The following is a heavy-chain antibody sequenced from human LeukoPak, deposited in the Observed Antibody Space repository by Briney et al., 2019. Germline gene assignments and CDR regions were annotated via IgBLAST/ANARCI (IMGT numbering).Heavy chain of an antibody. V-gene: IGHV4-30-4*07. CDR1: GDSISSGGYS. CDR2: IYYIGST. Sequence: SETLSLTCAVSGDSISSGGYSWSWIRQPPGKGLEWIGYIYYIGSTSYTPSLKSRVTMSVDTSKNQFSLKLSSVTAADTAVYYCARVYKGLNNWGQGTLVTVSS. D-gene: IGHD3-10*01. CDR3: ARVYKGLNN. J-gene: IGHJ4*02.